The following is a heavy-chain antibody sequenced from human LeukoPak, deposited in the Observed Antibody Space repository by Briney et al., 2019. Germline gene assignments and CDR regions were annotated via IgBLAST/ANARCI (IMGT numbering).Heavy chain of an antibody. V-gene: IGHV4-59*08. CDR2: IYYSGST. CDR3: ARLWGDSYGYDY. J-gene: IGHJ4*02. Sequence: SETLSLTCTVSGGSISSYYWSWIRQPPGKGLEWIGYIYYSGSTNYNPSLKSRVTISVDTSKNQFSLKLSSVTAADTAVYYCARLWGDSYGYDYWGQGTLVTVSS. CDR1: GGSISSYY. D-gene: IGHD5-18*01.